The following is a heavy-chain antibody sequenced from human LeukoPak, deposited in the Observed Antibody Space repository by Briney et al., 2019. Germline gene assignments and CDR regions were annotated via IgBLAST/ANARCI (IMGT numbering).Heavy chain of an antibody. J-gene: IGHJ5*02. D-gene: IGHD3-3*01. CDR3: ARDGDKRFLEWLAYNWFDP. V-gene: IGHV3-11*04. CDR2: ISSSGSTI. Sequence: GGSLRLSCAASGFTFSDYYMSWIRQAPGKGLEGVSYISSSGSTIYYADSVKGRFTISRDNAKNSLYLQMNSLRAEDTAVYYCARDGDKRFLEWLAYNWFDPWGQGTLVTVSS. CDR1: GFTFSDYY.